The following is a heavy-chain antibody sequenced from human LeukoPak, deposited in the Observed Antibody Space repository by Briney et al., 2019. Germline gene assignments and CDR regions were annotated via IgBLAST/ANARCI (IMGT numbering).Heavy chain of an antibody. CDR1: QFTFSHYG. D-gene: IGHD4-11*01. CDR2: IWNDGSSQ. CDR3: AKDAQRGFDYSNSLEY. Sequence: PGKSLTLSCVASQFTFSHYGMHWVRQAPGKGLEGVAVIWNDGSSQYYADSVKGRFTISRDNFQNTVYLQMNSLRAEDTAVYYCAKDAQRGFDYSNSLEYWGQGTLVTVSS. V-gene: IGHV3-33*06. J-gene: IGHJ4*02.